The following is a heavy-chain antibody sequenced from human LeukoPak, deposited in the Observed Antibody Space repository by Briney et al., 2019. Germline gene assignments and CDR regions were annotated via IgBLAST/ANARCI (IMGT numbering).Heavy chain of an antibody. CDR1: GFTFSSYA. CDR2: ISYDGSNK. D-gene: IGHD3-10*01. Sequence: GGSLRLSCAASGFTFSSYAMHWVRQAPGKGLEWVAVISYDGSNKYYADSVKGRFTISRDNSKNTLYLQMNSQRAEDTAVYYCATRYGSGSDYWGQGTLVTVSS. J-gene: IGHJ4*02. V-gene: IGHV3-30*04. CDR3: ATRYGSGSDY.